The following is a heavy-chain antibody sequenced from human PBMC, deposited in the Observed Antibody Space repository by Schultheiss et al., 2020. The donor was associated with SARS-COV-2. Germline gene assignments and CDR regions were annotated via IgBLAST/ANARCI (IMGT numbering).Heavy chain of an antibody. D-gene: IGHD2/OR15-2a*01. J-gene: IGHJ4*02. V-gene: IGHV4-4*02. CDR3: AKDLYGSRWYFDF. CDR2: VSHSGAT. CDR1: GGSISSSNW. Sequence: SETLSLTCAVSGGSISSSNWWSWVRQPPGKGLEWIGQVSHSGATHYSPSLKRRVTISVDTSKSQFSLRLRSVTAADTAVYYCAKDLYGSRWYFDFWGQGTLVTVSS.